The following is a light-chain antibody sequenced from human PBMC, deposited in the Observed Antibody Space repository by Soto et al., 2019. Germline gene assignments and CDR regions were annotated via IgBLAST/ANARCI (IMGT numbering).Light chain of an antibody. CDR1: QNVRTF. J-gene: IGKJ5*01. CDR2: GAS. CDR3: QQYVIFT. V-gene: IGKV3-20*01. Sequence: EVVLTQSPATLSFSPGERATLSCRASQNVRTFLAWYQQKPGQAPRLLIYGASSRATGIPDRFSGSGSGTDFTLTISRLEPEDFAVYYCQQYVIFTFGQGTRLEIK.